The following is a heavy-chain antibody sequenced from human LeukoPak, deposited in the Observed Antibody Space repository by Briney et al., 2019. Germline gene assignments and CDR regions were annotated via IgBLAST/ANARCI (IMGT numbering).Heavy chain of an antibody. CDR1: GYSFTDYY. V-gene: IGHV1-46*01. D-gene: IGHD3-9*01. Sequence: EASVKVSCKASGYSFTDYYMHWVRQAPGQGLEWMGLINPNGGGTNYAQKFQGRVTMTRDTSTSTAYMELRSLRSDDTAVYYCARDLDWVFDFWGQGTLVTVSS. J-gene: IGHJ4*02. CDR2: INPNGGGT. CDR3: ARDLDWVFDF.